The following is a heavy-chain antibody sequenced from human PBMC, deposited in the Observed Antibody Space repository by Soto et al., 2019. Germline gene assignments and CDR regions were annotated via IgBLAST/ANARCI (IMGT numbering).Heavy chain of an antibody. Sequence: SETLSLTCAVSGGSISSGGYSWRWIRQPPGKGLEWIGYIYHSGSTYYNPSLKSRVTISVDRSKNQFSLKLSSVTAADTAVYYCARTESGTFDPWGQGTLVTVSS. D-gene: IGHD1-7*01. V-gene: IGHV4-30-2*01. CDR3: ARTESGTFDP. CDR1: GGSISSGGYS. J-gene: IGHJ5*02. CDR2: IYHSGST.